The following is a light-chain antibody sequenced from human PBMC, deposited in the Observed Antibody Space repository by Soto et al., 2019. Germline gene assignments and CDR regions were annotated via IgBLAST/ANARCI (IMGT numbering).Light chain of an antibody. CDR2: EVS. Sequence: QSVLTQPASVSGSPGQSITISCTGSRSDVGGYNYVSWYQKHPGKAPQVLIYEVSNRPSGVSNRFSGSKSGNTASLTISGLQADDEADYYCSSYTSSHTWVFGGGTKVTAL. CDR1: RSDVGGYNY. CDR3: SSYTSSHTWV. V-gene: IGLV2-14*01. J-gene: IGLJ2*01.